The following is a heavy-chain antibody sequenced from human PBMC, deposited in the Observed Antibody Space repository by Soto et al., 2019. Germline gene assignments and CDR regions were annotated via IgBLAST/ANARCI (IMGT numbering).Heavy chain of an antibody. CDR2: ISAYNGNT. V-gene: IGHV1-18*01. CDR3: ARDQEGITMIVGGT. J-gene: IGHJ5*02. CDR1: GDIFTSYG. Sequence: QVQLVQSGAEVKKPGASVKVSCKASGDIFTSYGISWVRQAPGQGLEWMGWISAYNGNTNYAQKFQGRVTMTTDTPTSTAYMALRSLRSDDTAVYYCARDQEGITMIVGGTWGQGTLVTVSS. D-gene: IGHD3-22*01.